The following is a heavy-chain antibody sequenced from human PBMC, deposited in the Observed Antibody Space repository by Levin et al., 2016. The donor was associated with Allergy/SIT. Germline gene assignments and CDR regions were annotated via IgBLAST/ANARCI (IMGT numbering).Heavy chain of an antibody. J-gene: IGHJ4*02. CDR2: ISSSSSYI. CDR3: ARGPTVVTPFDY. Sequence: WIRQPPGKGLEWVSSISSSSSYIYYADSVKGRFTISRDNAKNSLYLQMNSLRAEDTAVYYCARGPTVVTPFDYWGQGTLVTVSS. D-gene: IGHD4-23*01. V-gene: IGHV3-21*01.